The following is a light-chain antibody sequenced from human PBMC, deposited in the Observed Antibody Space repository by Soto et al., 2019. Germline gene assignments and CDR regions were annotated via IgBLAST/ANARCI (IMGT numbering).Light chain of an antibody. CDR2: KAS. CDR1: HDISNF. J-gene: IGKJ2*01. V-gene: IGKV1-5*03. Sequence: DIQVTQSPSSLSASVGDSITITCQTSHDISNFLNWYQQKPGKAPKLLIYKASSLESGVPSRFSGSGSGTEFTLTISSLQPDDFATYYCQQYNSYPYTFGQGTKLEIK. CDR3: QQYNSYPYT.